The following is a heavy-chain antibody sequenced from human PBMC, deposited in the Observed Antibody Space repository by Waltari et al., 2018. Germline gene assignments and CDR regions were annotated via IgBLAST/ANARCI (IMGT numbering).Heavy chain of an antibody. Sequence: QVQLQESGPGLVKPSETLSLTCAVSGYSISRGYYWGWIRQPPGKGLEWIGSIYHSGSTYYNPSLKSRVTISVDTSKNQFSLKLSSVTAADTAVYYCASGDDPGEFDYWGQGTLVTVSS. CDR3: ASGDDPGEFDY. CDR1: GYSISRGYY. J-gene: IGHJ4*02. D-gene: IGHD3-10*01. CDR2: IYHSGST. V-gene: IGHV4-38-2*01.